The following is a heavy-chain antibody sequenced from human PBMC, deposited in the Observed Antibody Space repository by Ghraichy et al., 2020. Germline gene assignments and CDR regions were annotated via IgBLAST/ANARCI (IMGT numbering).Heavy chain of an antibody. J-gene: IGHJ4*02. CDR2: IKEDGSEK. Sequence: GGSLRLSCAASGFTFSSYWMSWVRQAPGKGLEWVANIKEDGSEKYYVDSVKGRFTISRDNAKNSLYLQMNSLRAEDTAVYYCARAFPWYYYDSSGPNFDYWGQGTLVTVSS. V-gene: IGHV3-7*03. D-gene: IGHD3-22*01. CDR1: GFTFSSYW. CDR3: ARAFPWYYYDSSGPNFDY.